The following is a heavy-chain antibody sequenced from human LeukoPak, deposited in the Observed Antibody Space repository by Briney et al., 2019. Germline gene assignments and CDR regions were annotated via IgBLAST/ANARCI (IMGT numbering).Heavy chain of an antibody. J-gene: IGHJ4*02. D-gene: IGHD2-15*01. CDR1: GFTFSSYG. CDR3: ARDHDVDCSSGSCYCDY. CDR2: IWYDGSNK. Sequence: GGSLRLSCAASGFTFSSYGMHWVRQAPGKGLEWVAVIWYDGSNKYYADSVKGRFTISRDNSKNTLYLQMNSLRAEDTAVYYCARDHDVDCSSGSCYCDYWGQGTLVTVSS. V-gene: IGHV3-33*01.